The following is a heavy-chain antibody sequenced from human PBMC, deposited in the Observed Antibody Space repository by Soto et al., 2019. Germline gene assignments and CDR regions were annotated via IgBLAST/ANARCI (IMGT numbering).Heavy chain of an antibody. CDR2: ISVDNGNT. J-gene: IGHJ3*02. CDR3: ARDVSTEDAFDI. D-gene: IGHD4-17*01. V-gene: IGHV1-18*01. CDR1: GYSFTNYG. Sequence: QVQLVQSGAEVKKPGASVKVSCRASGYSFTNYGISWVRQAPGHGLEWMGWISVDNGNTNFAQKLQGRVTMATDTSTSTAYMEVRSLRSDDTAVYYCARDVSTEDAFDIWRQGTMVTASS.